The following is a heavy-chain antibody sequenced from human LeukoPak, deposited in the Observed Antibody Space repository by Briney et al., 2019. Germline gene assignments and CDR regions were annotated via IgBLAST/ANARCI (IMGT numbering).Heavy chain of an antibody. Sequence: GGSLRLSCAASGFTFGDYAMSWFRQAPGKGLEWVGFIRSKAYGGTTEYAASVKGRFTISRDDSKSIAYLQMNSLKTEDTAVYYCTGPSPEWVNWFDPWGQGSLVTVSS. D-gene: IGHD1-26*01. CDR3: TGPSPEWVNWFDP. CDR2: IRSKAYGGTT. CDR1: GFTFGDYA. V-gene: IGHV3-49*03. J-gene: IGHJ5*02.